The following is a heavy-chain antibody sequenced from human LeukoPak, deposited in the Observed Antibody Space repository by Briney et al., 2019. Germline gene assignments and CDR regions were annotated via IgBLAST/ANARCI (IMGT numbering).Heavy chain of an antibody. Sequence: PGGTLRLSCAASGFTFSNYGMSWVRQAPGKGLEWVSGISDSGVGTKHADSVKGRFTISRDNSKNTLYLQMNSLRDEDTAVYYCAKIGRSYDFWTGYYEEEVDYMDVWGKGTTVTVSS. CDR3: AKIGRSYDFWTGYYEEEVDYMDV. D-gene: IGHD3-3*01. J-gene: IGHJ6*03. V-gene: IGHV3-23*01. CDR2: ISDSGVGT. CDR1: GFTFSNYG.